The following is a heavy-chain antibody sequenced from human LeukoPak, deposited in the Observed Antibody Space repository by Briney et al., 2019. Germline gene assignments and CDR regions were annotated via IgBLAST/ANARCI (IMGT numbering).Heavy chain of an antibody. D-gene: IGHD6-6*01. Sequence: PSETLSLTCTVSGGSISSYYWSWIRQPPGKGLEWIGYIYTSGSTNYNPSLKSRVTISVDTSKNQFSLKLSSVTAADTAVYYCARSYSSSLYYYYYYMDVWGKGTTVTVSS. CDR2: IYTSGST. CDR1: GGSISSYY. CDR3: ARSYSSSLYYYYYYMDV. V-gene: IGHV4-4*09. J-gene: IGHJ6*03.